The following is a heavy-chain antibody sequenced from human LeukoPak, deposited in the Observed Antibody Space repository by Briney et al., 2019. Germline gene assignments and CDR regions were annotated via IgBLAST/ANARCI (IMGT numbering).Heavy chain of an antibody. D-gene: IGHD6-13*01. CDR3: ARLSIAAAGPFDY. CDR2: IYSGGST. V-gene: IGHV3-66*01. J-gene: IGHJ4*02. Sequence: GGSLRLSCAASGFTVSSNYTSWVRQAPGKGLEWVSVIYSGGSTYYADSVKGRFTISRDNSKNTLYLQMNSLRAKDTAVYYCARLSIAAAGPFDYWGQGTLVTVSS. CDR1: GFTVSSNY.